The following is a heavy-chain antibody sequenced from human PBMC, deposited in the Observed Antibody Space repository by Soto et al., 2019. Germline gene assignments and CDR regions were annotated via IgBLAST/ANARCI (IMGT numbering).Heavy chain of an antibody. CDR3: ARGAAAAYYFDY. CDR2: ISSSSSYI. D-gene: IGHD6-13*01. J-gene: IGHJ4*02. Sequence: GGSLRLSCAASGFTFSSYSMNWVRQAPGKGLEWVSSISSSSSYIYYADSVKGRFTISRDNAKNSLYLQMNSLRAEDTAVYYCARGAAAAYYFDYWGQGTLVTVSS. V-gene: IGHV3-21*01. CDR1: GFTFSSYS.